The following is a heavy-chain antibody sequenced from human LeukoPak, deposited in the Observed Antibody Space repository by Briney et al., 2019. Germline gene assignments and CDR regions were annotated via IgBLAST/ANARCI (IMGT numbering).Heavy chain of an antibody. CDR1: GGSISSYY. D-gene: IGHD6-19*01. CDR3: ARDEAVAGTNY. J-gene: IGHJ4*02. CDR2: IYYSGST. Sequence: SETLSLTCTVSGGSISSYYWSWIRQPPGKGLEWIGYIYYSGSTNYNPSLKSRVTISVDTSKNQFSLKLSSVTAADTAVYYCARDEAVAGTNYWGQGTLVTVSS. V-gene: IGHV4-59*12.